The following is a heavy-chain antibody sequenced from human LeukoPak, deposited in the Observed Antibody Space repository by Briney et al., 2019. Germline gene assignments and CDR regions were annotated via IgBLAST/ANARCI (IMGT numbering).Heavy chain of an antibody. J-gene: IGHJ5*01. CDR1: GYSIGSGYY. Sequence: SETLPLTCTVSGYSIGSGYYWAWIRQPPGKGLEWIGCVYHSGTYYKSSLTSRVTISMDTSKNQFSLKLTSVIAADSAFYYCAKSSGGGGHDSWGQGTLVTVSS. CDR3: AKSSGGGGHDS. CDR2: VYHSGT. V-gene: IGHV4-38-2*02. D-gene: IGHD6-25*01.